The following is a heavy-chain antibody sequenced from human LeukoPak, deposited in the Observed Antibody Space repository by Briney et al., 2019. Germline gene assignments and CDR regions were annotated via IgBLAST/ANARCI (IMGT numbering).Heavy chain of an antibody. CDR2: LSGNGGST. V-gene: IGHV3-23*01. CDR1: GFSFSSYA. D-gene: IGHD2-15*01. CDR3: AKAPRDPGCSSDSCYFDY. Sequence: GGSLRLSCAASGFSFSSYAMNWVRQAPEKGLEWVSGLSGNGGSTYYADSVKGRFTISRDNSRNTLYLQMDSLRAEDTAIYYCAKAPRDPGCSSDSCYFDYWGQGTLVTVSS. J-gene: IGHJ4*02.